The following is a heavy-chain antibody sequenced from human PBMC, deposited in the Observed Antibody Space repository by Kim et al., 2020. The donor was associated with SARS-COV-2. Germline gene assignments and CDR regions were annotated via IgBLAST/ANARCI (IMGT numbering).Heavy chain of an antibody. CDR2: VRIKEQNYTT. D-gene: IGHD6-19*01. Sequence: GGSLRLSCAASGFTFSDSDMNWVRQAPGKGLEWVARVRIKEQNYTTAYAATVTGRFTMSRNDSKNMAFLQMNSPKTDDTAVYYCAKSISGWTEYFRHWRQDTRDTV. J-gene: IGHJ1*01. CDR3: AKSISGWTEYFRH. V-gene: IGHV3-73*01. CDR1: GFTFSDSD.